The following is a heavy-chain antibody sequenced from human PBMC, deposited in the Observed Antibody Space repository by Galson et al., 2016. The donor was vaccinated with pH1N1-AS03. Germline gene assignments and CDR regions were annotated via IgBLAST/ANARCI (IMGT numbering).Heavy chain of an antibody. V-gene: IGHV3-7*01. CDR3: ARTREYGRDY. J-gene: IGHJ4*02. D-gene: IGHD2/OR15-2a*01. CDR2: IKADGSEN. Sequence: SLRLSCAGSGFTFSNYGMSWVRQTPGKGLEWVANIKADGSENYNVDSVKGRFTISRDNAKNALYPQMNNLRSEDTAMYFCARTREYGRDYWGQGTLVTVSS. CDR1: GFTFSNYG.